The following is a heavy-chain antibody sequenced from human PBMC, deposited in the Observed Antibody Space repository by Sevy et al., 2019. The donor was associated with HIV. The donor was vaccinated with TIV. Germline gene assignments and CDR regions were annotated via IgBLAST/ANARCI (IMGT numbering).Heavy chain of an antibody. CDR2: ISYDGSKK. Sequence: GSLRLSCAASGFTFSSHGMHWVRQAPGKGLEWVAFISYDGSKKYYTDSVKGRFTISRDNSKNTVYLQMNSLRAKDTAVYSCAKLRSAFGPLDDWGQGTLVTVSS. V-gene: IGHV3-30*18. CDR3: AKLRSAFGPLDD. D-gene: IGHD3-16*01. J-gene: IGHJ4*02. CDR1: GFTFSSHG.